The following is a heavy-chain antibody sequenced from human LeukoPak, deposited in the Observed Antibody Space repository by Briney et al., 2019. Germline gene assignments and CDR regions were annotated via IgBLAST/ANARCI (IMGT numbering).Heavy chain of an antibody. D-gene: IGHD2-21*01. J-gene: IGHJ3*01. CDR3: AXXXAYGXXAFDV. CDR1: GYIFTNYW. CDR2: IYPDDSDT. Sequence: GESLKISCKGSGYIFTNYWIGWARQMPGKGLEWMGIIYPDDSDTRYSPSFRGQVTFSADKSISTAYLQWSSLKASDTVMYYCAXXXAYGXXAFDVWGQGTLVTVSS. V-gene: IGHV5-51*01.